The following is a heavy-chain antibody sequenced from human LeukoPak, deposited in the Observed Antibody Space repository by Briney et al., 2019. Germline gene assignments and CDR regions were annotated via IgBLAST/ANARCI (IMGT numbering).Heavy chain of an antibody. CDR1: GYTFTYYG. D-gene: IGHD3-10*01. V-gene: IGHV1-18*01. CDR2: ISGYNGDT. Sequence: ASVTVSCMSSGYTFTYYGISWVRQAPGQGLEWMGWISGYNGDTNYAQNLQGRVTMTTDPSTSTAYMELRSLRSDDTAVYYCARPNYPGGSGSYGGTNWFDPWGQGTLVTVSS. CDR3: ARPNYPGGSGSYGGTNWFDP. J-gene: IGHJ5*02.